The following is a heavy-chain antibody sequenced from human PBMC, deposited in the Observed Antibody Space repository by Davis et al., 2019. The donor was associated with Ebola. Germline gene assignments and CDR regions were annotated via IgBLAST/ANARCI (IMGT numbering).Heavy chain of an antibody. Sequence: SETLSLTCAVYGGSFSGYYWSWIRQPPGRGLEWLGEISHSGRTNYSPSLQSRVTLSVDAPKNQFYLKLNSVTAADTAMYYCARTTKTSVSGSGLGYTYFDVWGQGSLVTVSS. CDR3: ARTTKTSVSGSGLGYTYFDV. D-gene: IGHD5-18*01. J-gene: IGHJ4*02. CDR2: ISHSGRT. V-gene: IGHV4-34*01. CDR1: GGSFSGYY.